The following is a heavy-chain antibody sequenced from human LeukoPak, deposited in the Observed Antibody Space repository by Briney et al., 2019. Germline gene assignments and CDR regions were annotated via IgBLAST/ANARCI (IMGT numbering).Heavy chain of an antibody. CDR1: GFTFNNYW. V-gene: IGHV3-7*01. Sequence: GGSLRLSCAASGFTFNNYWMTWVRQAPGKGLEWVASINHDGSDIYYVDSVKARFTISRDNTKNSLFLQMNSLRAEGTAVYYCASVESLGYWGQGTLVIVSS. J-gene: IGHJ4*02. CDR2: INHDGSDI. CDR3: ASVESLGY.